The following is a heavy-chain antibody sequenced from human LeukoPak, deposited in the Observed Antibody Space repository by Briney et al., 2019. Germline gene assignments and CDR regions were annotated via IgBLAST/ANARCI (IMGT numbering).Heavy chain of an antibody. D-gene: IGHD4-17*01. J-gene: IGHJ4*02. V-gene: IGHV3-64*01. Sequence: SGGSLRLSCAASGFTFSSNAMHWVRQAPGKGLEYVSGISSNGGNTYYANSVKGRFIISRDNSRNTLSLQMGSLRAEDMAAYYCARGDVFTSGPLRDWGQGTLVTVSS. CDR3: ARGDVFTSGPLRD. CDR2: ISSNGGNT. CDR1: GFTFSSNA.